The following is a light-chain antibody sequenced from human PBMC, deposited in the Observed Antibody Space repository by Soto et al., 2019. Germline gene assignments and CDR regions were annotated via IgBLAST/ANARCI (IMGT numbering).Light chain of an antibody. J-gene: IGKJ5*01. CDR3: QQQNSFSIT. V-gene: IGKV1-5*01. CDR2: DAS. CDR1: QSISSW. Sequence: DIQMTQSPSTLSASVGDRVAITCRASQSISSWLAWYQKKPGKAPNLLIYDASSLESGVPSRFSGSGSGTEFNLTINRLQADDFATYECQQQNSFSITVGQGTRLEIK.